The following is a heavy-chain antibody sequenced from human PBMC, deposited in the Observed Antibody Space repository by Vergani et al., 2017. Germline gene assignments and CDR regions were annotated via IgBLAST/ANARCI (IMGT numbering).Heavy chain of an antibody. Sequence: QVQLQESGPGLVKPSQTLSLTCSVSGDSISSGVYYWNWIRQPPGKGLEWIRYIYSTGSTHHNPSLRRRINMSVETSKNQFSLKLNSVTAADTAMYYCARMGGYDEGDAFRIGYFDSWGPGILVTVSS. CDR3: ARMGGYDEGDAFRIGYFDS. CDR1: GDSISSGVYY. V-gene: IGHV4-31*03. CDR2: IYSTGST. J-gene: IGHJ4*02. D-gene: IGHD3-22*01.